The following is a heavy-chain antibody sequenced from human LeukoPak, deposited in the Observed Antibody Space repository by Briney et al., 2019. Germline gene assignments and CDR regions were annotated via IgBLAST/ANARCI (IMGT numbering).Heavy chain of an antibody. CDR3: ARDPGDSISPGCSHFDY. V-gene: IGHV4-4*07. D-gene: IGHD6-13*01. J-gene: IGHJ4*02. CDR2: IYTSGST. Sequence: SETLSLTCTGSGGSISSYYLSWIGQPAGKGLEWIGRIYTSGSTNYNPSLKSRVTMSVDTSKNQFSLKLSSVTAADTAVYYCARDPGDSISPGCSHFDYWGQGTLVTVSS. CDR1: GGSISSYY.